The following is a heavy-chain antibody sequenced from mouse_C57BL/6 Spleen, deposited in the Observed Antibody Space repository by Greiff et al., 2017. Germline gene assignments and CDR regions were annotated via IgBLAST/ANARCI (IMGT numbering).Heavy chain of an antibody. CDR1: GFSFNTYA. D-gene: IGHD2-4*01. CDR2: IRSKSNNYAT. V-gene: IGHV10-1*01. J-gene: IGHJ1*03. Sequence: EVQLVESGGGLVQPKGSLKLSCAASGFSFNTYAMNWVRQAPGKGLEWVARIRSKSNNYATYYADSVKDSFTISRDDSESMLYLQMNNLKTEDTAMYYCVRHRVYYDYDGYFDVWGTGTTVTVSS. CDR3: VRHRVYYDYDGYFDV.